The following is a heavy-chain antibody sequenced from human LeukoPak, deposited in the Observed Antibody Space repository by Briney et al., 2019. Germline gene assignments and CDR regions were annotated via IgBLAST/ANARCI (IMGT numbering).Heavy chain of an antibody. Sequence: SETLSLTCTVSGGSISSSSYYWGWIRQPPGKGLEWIGYIYYSGSTNYNPSLKSRFTISVDTSKNQFSLKLSSVTAADTAVYYCARVGFRIHAFDIWGQGTMVTVSS. J-gene: IGHJ3*02. CDR3: ARVGFRIHAFDI. CDR1: GGSISSSSYY. D-gene: IGHD1-14*01. V-gene: IGHV4-61*05. CDR2: IYYSGST.